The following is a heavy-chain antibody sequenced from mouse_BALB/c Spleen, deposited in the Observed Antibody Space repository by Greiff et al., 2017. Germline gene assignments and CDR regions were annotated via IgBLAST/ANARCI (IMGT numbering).Heavy chain of an antibody. CDR3: ARGSTGDYFDY. CDR2: ISSGGSYT. J-gene: IGHJ2*01. Sequence: EVQGVESGGDLVKPGGSLKLSCAASGFTFSSYGMSWVRQTPDKRLEWVATISSGGSYTYYPDSVKGRFTISRDNAKNTLYLQMSSLKSEDTAMYYCARGSTGDYFDYWGQGTTLTVSS. CDR1: GFTFSSYG. V-gene: IGHV5-6*01. D-gene: IGHD1-1*01.